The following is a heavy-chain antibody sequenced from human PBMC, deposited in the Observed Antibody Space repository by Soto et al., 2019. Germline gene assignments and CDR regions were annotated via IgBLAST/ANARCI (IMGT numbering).Heavy chain of an antibody. V-gene: IGHV1-69*01. CDR3: ARTLAAAVWKNWFDP. CDR2: IIPIFGTA. J-gene: IGHJ5*02. Sequence: QVQLVQSGAEVKKPGSSVKVSCKASGGTFSSYAISWVRQAPGQGLEWMGGIIPIFGTANYAQKFQGRVTITADESRSTAYMCLSSLRSEDRAVYYCARTLAAAVWKNWFDPLGQGTLVTVSS. D-gene: IGHD6-13*01. CDR1: GGTFSSYA.